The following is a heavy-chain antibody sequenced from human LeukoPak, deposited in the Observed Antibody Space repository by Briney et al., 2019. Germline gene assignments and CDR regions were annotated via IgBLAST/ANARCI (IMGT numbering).Heavy chain of an antibody. CDR3: ARVGGYGYCSSTSCYIHGMDV. CDR1: GFTFSSYA. CDR2: ISSSSSYI. V-gene: IGHV3-21*01. Sequence: PGGSLRLSCAASGFTFSSYAMSWVRQAPGKGLEWVSSISSSSSYIYYADSVEGRFTISRDNAKNSLYLQMNSLRAEDTAVYYCARVGGYGYCSSTSCYIHGMDVWGQGTTVTVSS. J-gene: IGHJ6*02. D-gene: IGHD2-2*02.